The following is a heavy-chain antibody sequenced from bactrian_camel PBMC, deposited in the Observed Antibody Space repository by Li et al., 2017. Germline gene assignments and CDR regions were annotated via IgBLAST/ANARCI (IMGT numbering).Heavy chain of an antibody. CDR1: GSTVSKYC. Sequence: HVQLVESGGGSVQAGGSLRLSCTASGSTVSKYCMGWFRQAPGKEREGVATLDRYERTNYIAAYADSVMGRFTISKDNVENTLYLRMNRLKPEDTAVTTVRQILAGAVVHLYKGNFVTGARGPRSPSP. V-gene: IGHV3-3*01. D-gene: IGHD6*01. CDR3: RQILAGAVVHLYKGNFVT. CDR2: LDRYERT. J-gene: IGHJ4*01.